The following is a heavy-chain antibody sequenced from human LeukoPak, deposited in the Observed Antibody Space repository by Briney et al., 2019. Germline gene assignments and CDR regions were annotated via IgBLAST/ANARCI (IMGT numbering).Heavy chain of an antibody. CDR2: IIPIFGIA. V-gene: IGHV1-69*04. CDR1: GGTFSSYA. CDR3: ARGGNSKVFDY. Sequence: SVKVSCKASGGTFSSYAISWVRQAPGQGLEWMGRIIPIFGIANYAQKFQGGVTITADKSTSTAYMELSSLRSEDTAVYYCARGGNSKVFDYWGQGTLVTVSS. D-gene: IGHD4-23*01. J-gene: IGHJ4*02.